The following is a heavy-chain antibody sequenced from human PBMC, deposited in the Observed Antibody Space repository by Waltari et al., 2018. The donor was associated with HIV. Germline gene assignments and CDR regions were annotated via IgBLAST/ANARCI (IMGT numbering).Heavy chain of an antibody. D-gene: IGHD6-13*01. CDR2: IYNGEST. Sequence: QVQVQESGPGLLTPSETLSLICTVSACSVRSGHWSWIRHPPGKGLEWIAYIYNGESTIDNPSLKRRVSISIDTSKNQFFLNLNSVTATATAVYYCARGPDSRKLGYWGQGTLVTVSS. CDR3: ARGPDSRKLGY. V-gene: IGHV4-59*02. J-gene: IGHJ4*02. CDR1: ACSVRSGH.